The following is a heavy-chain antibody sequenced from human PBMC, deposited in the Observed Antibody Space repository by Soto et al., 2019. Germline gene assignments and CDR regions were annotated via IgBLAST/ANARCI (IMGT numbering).Heavy chain of an antibody. D-gene: IGHD2-8*02. CDR3: ARDKITGLFDY. V-gene: IGHV4-39*07. Sequence: NPSETLSLTCTVSGDPISSSSYYWTWIRQPPGTGLEWIGEINHSGSTNYNPSLKSRVTISVDTSKNQFSLKLTSVTAADTAVYYCARDKITGLFDYWGQGTLVTVSS. CDR1: GDPISSSSYY. J-gene: IGHJ4*02. CDR2: INHSGST.